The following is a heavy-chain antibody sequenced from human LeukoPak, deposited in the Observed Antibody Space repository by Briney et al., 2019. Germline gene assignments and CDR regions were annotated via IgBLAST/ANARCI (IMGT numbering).Heavy chain of an antibody. D-gene: IGHD2-15*01. Sequence: GGSLRLSCAASGFTFSSYAMSWVRQAPGKGLEWVGFIRSKAYGGTTEYAASVKGRFTISRDDSKSIAYLQMNSLKTEDTAVYYCSRGTFVVVVATYWGQGTLVTVSS. V-gene: IGHV3-49*04. CDR1: GFTFSSYA. CDR2: IRSKAYGGTT. CDR3: SRGTFVVVVATY. J-gene: IGHJ4*02.